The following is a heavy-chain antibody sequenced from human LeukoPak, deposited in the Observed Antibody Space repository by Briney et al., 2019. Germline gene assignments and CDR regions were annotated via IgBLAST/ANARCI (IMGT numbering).Heavy chain of an antibody. V-gene: IGHV3-21*04. J-gene: IGHJ4*02. Sequence: GGSLRLSCAASGFTFSSYSMNWVRQAPGKGLEWVSSIGSSSSYIYYADSVKGRFTISRDNAKNSLYLQMNSLRAEDTAVYYCARSYGDRGYFDYWGQGTLVTVSS. CDR2: IGSSSSYI. CDR3: ARSYGDRGYFDY. CDR1: GFTFSSYS. D-gene: IGHD4-17*01.